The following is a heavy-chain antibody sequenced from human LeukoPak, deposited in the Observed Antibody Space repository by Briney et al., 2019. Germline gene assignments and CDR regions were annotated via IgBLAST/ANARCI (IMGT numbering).Heavy chain of an antibody. CDR1: GGTFSSSI. V-gene: IGHV1-69*01. J-gene: IGHJ6*02. D-gene: IGHD1-1*01. CDR2: IIPVLTTT. Sequence: GASVKVSCKASGGTFSSSIISWVRQAPGQGLEWLGGIIPVLTTTTYAQNFHGRVTITAGESTNTAYMELSSLRVDDTAVYYCARPYKRQLVHNYYYAMDVWGQGTTVIVSS. CDR3: ARPYKRQLVHNYYYAMDV.